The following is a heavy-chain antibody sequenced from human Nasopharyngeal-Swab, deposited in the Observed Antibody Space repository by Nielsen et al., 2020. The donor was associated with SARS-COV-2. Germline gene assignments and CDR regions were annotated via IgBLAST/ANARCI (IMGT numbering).Heavy chain of an antibody. J-gene: IGHJ6*02. V-gene: IGHV3-7*01. D-gene: IGHD1-7*01. CDR2: IKKDGSEK. CDR1: GFTFSSYW. CDR3: ARDGTGTLDYYYYYGMDV. Sequence: GGSLRLSCAASGFTFSSYWMSWVSQAAGKGMEWVAKIKKDGSEKYYVDSVKGRFTISRDNAKNSLYLQMNSLRAEDTAVYYCARDGTGTLDYYYYYGMDVWIQGTTVTVSS.